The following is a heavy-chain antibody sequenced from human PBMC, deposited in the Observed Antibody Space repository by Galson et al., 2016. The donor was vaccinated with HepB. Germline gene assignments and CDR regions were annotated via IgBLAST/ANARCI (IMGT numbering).Heavy chain of an antibody. CDR2: DSMDGRRK. CDR3: AKRHEFCPPVGCSVDY. Sequence: SLRLSCAGSGFLFRGYGMHWVRQAPGKGLEWVAADSMDGRRKFYSDSVRGRFTISRDNSNNMLFLQMDSLRPGDTAVYYCAKRHEFCPPVGCSVDYWGQGTLASVSS. V-gene: IGHV3-30*18. CDR1: GFLFRGYG. D-gene: IGHD3-10*02. J-gene: IGHJ4*02.